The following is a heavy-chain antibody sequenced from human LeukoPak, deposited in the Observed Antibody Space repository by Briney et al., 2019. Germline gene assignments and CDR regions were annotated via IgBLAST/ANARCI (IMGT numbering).Heavy chain of an antibody. Sequence: TSETLSLTCTVSGGSISTYYWSWIRQPPGKGLEWIGYIYYSGSTNYNPSLKSRVIISVDTSKNQFSLKVTSVTAADTAVYYCAREGSSGYDAYFDYWGQGTLVTVSS. D-gene: IGHD5-12*01. CDR3: AREGSSGYDAYFDY. CDR2: IYYSGST. J-gene: IGHJ4*02. V-gene: IGHV4-59*01. CDR1: GGSISTYY.